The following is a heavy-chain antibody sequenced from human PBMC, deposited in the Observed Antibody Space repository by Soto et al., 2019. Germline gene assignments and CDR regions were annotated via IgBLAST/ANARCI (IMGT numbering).Heavy chain of an antibody. D-gene: IGHD1-26*01. CDR2: ISSSSSTI. Sequence: GGSLRISCAASGFTFSSYSMNWVRQAPGKGLEWVSYISSSSSTIYYTDSVKGRFTISRDNAKNSLYLQMNSLRAEDTVVYYCARLETGGSYYYYYYYMDVCGKGTPVTVYS. J-gene: IGHJ6*03. CDR3: ARLETGGSYYYYYYYMDV. CDR1: GFTFSSYS. V-gene: IGHV3-48*04.